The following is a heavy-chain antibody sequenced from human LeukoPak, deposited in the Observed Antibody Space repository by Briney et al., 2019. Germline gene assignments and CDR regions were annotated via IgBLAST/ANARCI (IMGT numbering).Heavy chain of an antibody. Sequence: GASVKVSCKASGGTFSSYAISWVRQAPGQGLEWMGGIIPIFGTANYAQKFQGRVTITADESTSTAYMELSSLRSEDTAVYYCARPHPLYFPPYYYYYGMDVWGQGTTVTVSS. CDR1: GGTFSSYA. J-gene: IGHJ6*02. CDR2: IIPIFGTA. D-gene: IGHD2-8*01. V-gene: IGHV1-69*01. CDR3: ARPHPLYFPPYYYYYGMDV.